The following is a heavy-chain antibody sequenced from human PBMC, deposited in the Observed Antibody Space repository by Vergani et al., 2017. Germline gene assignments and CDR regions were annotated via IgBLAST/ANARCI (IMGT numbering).Heavy chain of an antibody. CDR3: ARVVVGVPGALFDP. D-gene: IGHD2-2*01. V-gene: IGHV4-39*01. CDR2: IYYSGST. J-gene: IGHJ5*02. Sequence: QLQLQESGPGLVKPSETLSLTCTVSGGSISSSSYYWGWIRQPPGKGLEWIGSIYYSGSTYYNPSLKSRVTISVDTSKNQFSLKLSSVTAADTAVYYCARVVVGVPGALFDPWGQGTLVTVSS. CDR1: GGSISSSSYY.